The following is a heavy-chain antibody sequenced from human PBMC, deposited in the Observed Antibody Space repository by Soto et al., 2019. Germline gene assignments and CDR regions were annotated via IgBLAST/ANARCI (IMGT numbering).Heavy chain of an antibody. CDR2: IYYSGST. D-gene: IGHD6-19*01. CDR3: ARHYSRFRSSGFDP. CDR1: GGSISSSSYY. V-gene: IGHV4-39*01. J-gene: IGHJ5*02. Sequence: SETLSLTCTVSGGSISSSSYYWGWIRQPPGKGLEWIGSIYYSGSTYYNPSLKSRVTISVDASKNQFSLKLSSVTAADTAVYYCARHYSRFRSSGFDPWGRGTLVTVSS.